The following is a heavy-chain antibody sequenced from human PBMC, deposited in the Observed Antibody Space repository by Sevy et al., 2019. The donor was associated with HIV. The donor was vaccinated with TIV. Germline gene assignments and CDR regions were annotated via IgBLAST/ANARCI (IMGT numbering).Heavy chain of an antibody. Sequence: GPLRLSCAASGFIFNSYGMSWVRQAPGKGMEWVSGISGSGGSIYYADSVKGRFTISRDNFKNTLYLQMNSLRAEDTAVYYCRGVGTTTNFDYWGQGTLVTVSS. CDR3: RGVGTTTNFDY. CDR2: ISGSGGSI. CDR1: GFIFNSYG. D-gene: IGHD1-26*01. J-gene: IGHJ4*02. V-gene: IGHV3-23*01.